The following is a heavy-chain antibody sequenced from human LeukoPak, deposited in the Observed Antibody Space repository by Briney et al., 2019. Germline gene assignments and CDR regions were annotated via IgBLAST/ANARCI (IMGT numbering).Heavy chain of an antibody. CDR3: ARDLVGATPYYFDY. CDR2: IIPIFGTA. D-gene: IGHD1-26*01. CDR1: GGTFSSYA. J-gene: IGHJ4*02. Sequence: ASVKVSCKASGGTFSSYAISWVRQAPGQGLEWMGGIIPIFGTANYAQKLQGRVTITADESTSTAYMGLSSLRSEDTAVYYCARDLVGATPYYFDYWGQGTLVTVSS. V-gene: IGHV1-69*01.